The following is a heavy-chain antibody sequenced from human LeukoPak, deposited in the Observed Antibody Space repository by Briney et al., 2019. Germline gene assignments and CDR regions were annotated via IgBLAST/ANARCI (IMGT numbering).Heavy chain of an antibody. V-gene: IGHV3-30*18. CDR2: ISYDGSNK. J-gene: IGHJ4*02. CDR1: GFTFSNAW. Sequence: GGSLRLSCAASGFTFSNAWMSWVRQAPGKGLEWVAVISYDGSNKYYADSVRGRFTISRDNSKNTLYLQMNSLRSDDTAVYYCAKGTRYCSGTGCYYFDYWGQGTLVTVSS. CDR3: AKGTRYCSGTGCYYFDY. D-gene: IGHD2-15*01.